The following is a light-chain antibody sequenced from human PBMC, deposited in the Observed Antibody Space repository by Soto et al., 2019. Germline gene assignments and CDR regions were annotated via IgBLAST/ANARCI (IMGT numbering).Light chain of an antibody. CDR1: QTINKN. CDR2: SAS. V-gene: IGKV1-39*01. J-gene: IGKJ2*01. CDR3: QQSFSTPYT. Sequence: DIQMTQSTSSLSASVGDRVTITCRASQTINKNFNWYQQKPGQAPNLLIYSASDFQSGVTSRFSGSGSGTEFTLTISGLQPEDFATYYCQQSFSTPYTFGQGTELEI.